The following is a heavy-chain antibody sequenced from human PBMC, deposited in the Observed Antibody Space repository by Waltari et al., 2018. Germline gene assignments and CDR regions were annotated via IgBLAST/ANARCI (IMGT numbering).Heavy chain of an antibody. Sequence: QVQLVQSGSELKKPGASVKVSGKASGYSFTNYAINWIRQAPGQGLELMGWINTNTRNPVYVQGFTGRFVFSLDTSVNTAYLQINSLKAEDTAVYFCAREVVPPARVVVNWFDPWGQGTLVTVSS. CDR3: AREVVPPARVVVNWFDP. D-gene: IGHD2-2*01. V-gene: IGHV7-4-1*02. CDR1: GYSFTNYA. J-gene: IGHJ5*02. CDR2: INTNTRNP.